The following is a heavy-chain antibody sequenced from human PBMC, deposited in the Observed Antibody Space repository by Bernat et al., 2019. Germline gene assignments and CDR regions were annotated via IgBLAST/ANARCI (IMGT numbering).Heavy chain of an antibody. Sequence: EVQLVESGGDLVQPGGSLRLSCAASGFTFSSYSMNWVRQAPGKGLEWVSYISSSSSTIYYADSVKGRFTISRDNAKNSLYLQMNSLRDEDTAVYYCAKDTPISDYPLGYFDYWGQGTLVTVSS. J-gene: IGHJ4*02. CDR2: ISSSSSTI. CDR3: AKDTPISDYPLGYFDY. V-gene: IGHV3-48*02. D-gene: IGHD4-17*01. CDR1: GFTFSSYS.